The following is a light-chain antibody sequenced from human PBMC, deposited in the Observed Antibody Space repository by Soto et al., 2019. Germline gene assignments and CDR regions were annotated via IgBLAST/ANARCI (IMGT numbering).Light chain of an antibody. J-gene: IGKJ2*01. CDR1: QSVSSN. CDR2: GAS. V-gene: IGKV3-15*01. CDR3: QQYDNWPPYT. Sequence: VMTQSPATLSVSPGERATLSCRASQSVSSNLAWYQQKPGQAPRLLIYGASSRATGIPARFSGSGSGTEFTLTISSLQSEDFAVYYCQQYDNWPPYTFGQGTKLEIK.